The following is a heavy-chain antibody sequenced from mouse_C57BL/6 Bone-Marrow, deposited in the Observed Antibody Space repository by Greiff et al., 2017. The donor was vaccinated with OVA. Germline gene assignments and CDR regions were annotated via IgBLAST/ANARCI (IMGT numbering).Heavy chain of an antibody. V-gene: IGHV1-64*01. CDR1: GYTFTSYW. CDR3: AGYSNPWDCDV. CDR2: IHPNSGST. J-gene: IGHJ1*03. Sequence: VQLQESGAELVKPGASVKLSCKASGYTFTSYWMHWVKQRPGQGLEWIGMIHPNSGSTNYNEKFKSKATLTVDKSSSTAYMQLSSLTSEDSAVYYCAGYSNPWDCDVWGTGTTVTVSS. D-gene: IGHD2-5*01.